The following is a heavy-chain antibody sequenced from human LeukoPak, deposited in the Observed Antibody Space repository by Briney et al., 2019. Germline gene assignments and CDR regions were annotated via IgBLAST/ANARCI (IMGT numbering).Heavy chain of an antibody. CDR1: GYTFNSYG. J-gene: IGHJ4*02. D-gene: IGHD4-17*01. V-gene: IGHV1-18*01. CDR3: ARDVPTVTSVGDFDY. Sequence: ASVKVSCKASGYTFNSYGISWVRQAPGQGLEWMGWISAYNVNTNYAQKLQGRVTMTTDTSTSTAYMELRSLRSDDTAVYYCARDVPTVTSVGDFDYWGQGTLVTVSS. CDR2: ISAYNVNT.